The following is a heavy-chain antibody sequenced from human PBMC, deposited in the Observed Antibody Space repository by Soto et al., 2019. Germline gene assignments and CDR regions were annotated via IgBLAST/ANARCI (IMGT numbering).Heavy chain of an antibody. J-gene: IGHJ5*02. CDR2: IYSGCCT. Sequence: EVHLVESGGGLVQPGGSLSLYCAASGFTVSTNYMSWVRQAPGKGLEWVSVIYSGCCTYYADSVNGRFTISRDNSKNTLYLQMNSLRADDTAVYYFARGGSGVHWFAPWGQGTLVTVSS. CDR3: ARGGSGVHWFAP. CDR1: GFTVSTNY. V-gene: IGHV3-66*01. D-gene: IGHD3-10*01.